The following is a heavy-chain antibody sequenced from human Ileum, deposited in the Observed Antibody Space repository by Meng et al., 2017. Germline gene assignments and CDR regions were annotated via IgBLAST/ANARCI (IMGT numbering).Heavy chain of an antibody. V-gene: IGHV4-4*03. D-gene: IGHD1-26*01. J-gene: IGHJ4*02. CDR3: AREWSGSYRHFDY. Sequence: EGGAGVGEPPGVRALAGGASGGSMRTGGGWRWGRQPPGKGLEWIGEIHHSGSTNYNPSLKSRVTISVDKSKNQFSLKLNSVTAADTAVYYCAREWSGSYRHFDYWGQGTLVTVSS. CDR1: GGSMRTGGG. CDR2: IHHSGST.